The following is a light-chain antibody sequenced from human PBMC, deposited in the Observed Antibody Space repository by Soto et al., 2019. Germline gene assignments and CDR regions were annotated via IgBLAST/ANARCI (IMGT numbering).Light chain of an antibody. Sequence: EIVLTQSPGTLSLSPGEGATLSCRASENVYINSLAWYQQKPGQPPRLLIYGAATRASAVPDRFSGSGSGADFTLIITGLEPEDFAVYYCQQYGTSPLTFGPGTRVD. CDR1: ENVYINS. CDR3: QQYGTSPLT. V-gene: IGKV3-20*01. J-gene: IGKJ3*01. CDR2: GAA.